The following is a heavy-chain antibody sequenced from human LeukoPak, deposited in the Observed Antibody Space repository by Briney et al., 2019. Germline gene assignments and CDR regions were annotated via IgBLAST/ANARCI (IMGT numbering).Heavy chain of an antibody. Sequence: KPSETLSLTXTVSGGSISSSRDYWGWIRQPPGKGLEWIGSIYYSGSTYYNPSLKSRVTISVDTSKNQFSLKLSSVTAADTAVYYCARHVEIAVAGPIDYWGQGTLVTVSS. J-gene: IGHJ4*02. D-gene: IGHD6-19*01. CDR3: ARHVEIAVAGPIDY. CDR2: IYYSGST. V-gene: IGHV4-39*01. CDR1: GGSISSSRDY.